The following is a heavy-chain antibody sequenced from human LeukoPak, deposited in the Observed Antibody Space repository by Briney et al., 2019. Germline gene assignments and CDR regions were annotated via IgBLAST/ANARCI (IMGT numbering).Heavy chain of an antibody. CDR2: INNSGGST. D-gene: IGHD3-10*01. CDR3: AKDRGY. J-gene: IGHJ4*02. CDR1: GLTFSTYG. V-gene: IGHV3-23*01. Sequence: GGSLRLSCAASGLTFSTYGMSWVRQAPGKGLEWVSGINNSGGSTYYADSVKGRFTISRDNSKNTLYLQMNSPRAEDTAVYYCAKDRGYWGQGILVTVSS.